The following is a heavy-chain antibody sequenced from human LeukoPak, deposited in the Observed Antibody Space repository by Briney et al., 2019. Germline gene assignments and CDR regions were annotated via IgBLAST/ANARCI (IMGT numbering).Heavy chain of an antibody. J-gene: IGHJ6*04. Sequence: GGSLRLSCAVSGFISISYNMNWVRQAPGKGLEWVSSISSSSSYIYYADSVKGRFTISRDNAKNSLYLQMNCLRAEDTAVYYCAELGITMIGGVWGKGTTVTISS. D-gene: IGHD3-10*02. CDR2: ISSSSSYI. CDR1: GFISISYN. CDR3: AELGITMIGGV. V-gene: IGHV3-21*01.